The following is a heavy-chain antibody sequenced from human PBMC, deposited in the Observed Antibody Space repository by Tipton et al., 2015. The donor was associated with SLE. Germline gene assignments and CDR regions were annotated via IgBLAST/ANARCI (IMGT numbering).Heavy chain of an antibody. CDR3: ARVGGWNYGYYYYGMDV. CDR1: GSSISSYY. Sequence: TLSLTCTVSGSSISSYYWSWVRQPPGKGLEWIGYIYYSGSTNYNPSFKSRVTISVDTSKNQFSLKLRSVTAADTAVYYCARVGGWNYGYYYYGMDVWGQGTTVTVSS. J-gene: IGHJ6*02. CDR2: IYYSGST. V-gene: IGHV4-59*12. D-gene: IGHD1-7*01.